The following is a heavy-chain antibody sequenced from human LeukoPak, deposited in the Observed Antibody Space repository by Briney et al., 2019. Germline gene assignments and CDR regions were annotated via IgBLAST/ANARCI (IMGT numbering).Heavy chain of an antibody. CDR2: MNPRNGNT. Sequence: ASVKVSCKASGFTFTNYDINWGRQATGQGLEWIGWMNPRNGNTGYAQKFQGRVTMTRDTSISTAYMELRSLRSEDTAVYYCVRDGEGVAISVNYWFDPWGQGTLVTVSS. CDR3: VRDGEGVAISVNYWFDP. D-gene: IGHD3-10*01. V-gene: IGHV1-8*01. CDR1: GFTFTNYD. J-gene: IGHJ5*02.